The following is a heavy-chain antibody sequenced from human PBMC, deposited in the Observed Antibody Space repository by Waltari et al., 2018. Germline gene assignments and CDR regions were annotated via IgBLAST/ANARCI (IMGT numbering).Heavy chain of an antibody. Sequence: QVQLQQWGAGLLKPSETLSLTCAVYGGSFSGYYWSWIRQPPGKGLEWIGKINHSGSTNYNPSLKSRVTISVDTSKNQFSLKLSSVTAADTAVYYCARGPLLFTYYDFWSGYYDMDVWGKGTTVTVSS. CDR1: GGSFSGYY. J-gene: IGHJ6*03. V-gene: IGHV4-34*01. CDR3: ARGPLLFTYYDFWSGYYDMDV. D-gene: IGHD3-3*01. CDR2: INHSGST.